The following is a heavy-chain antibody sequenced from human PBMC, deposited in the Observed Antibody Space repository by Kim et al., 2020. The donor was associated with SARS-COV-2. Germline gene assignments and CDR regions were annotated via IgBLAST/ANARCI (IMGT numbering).Heavy chain of an antibody. Sequence: SETLSLTCTVSGGSISSSSYYWGWIRQPPGKGLVWIGSIYYSGSTYYNPSLKSRVTISVDTSKNQFSLKLSSVTAADTAVYYCADNDFWSGYYQNWGQGTLVTVSS. D-gene: IGHD3-3*01. CDR3: ADNDFWSGYYQN. CDR2: IYYSGST. CDR1: GGSISSSSYY. J-gene: IGHJ4*02. V-gene: IGHV4-39*01.